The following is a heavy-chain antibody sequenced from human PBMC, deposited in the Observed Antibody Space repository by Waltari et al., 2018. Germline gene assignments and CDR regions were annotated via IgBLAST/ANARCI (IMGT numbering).Heavy chain of an antibody. CDR1: GFSFSEAW. CDR3: TYYRDTSAYHTDH. CDR2: IKSTGSGGTP. D-gene: IGHD3-22*01. J-gene: IGHJ4*02. V-gene: IGHV3-15*01. Sequence: EVQLVESGGGLVEPGGSLRLSCAASGFSFSEAWMSWVRQAPGKGVGLIGRIKSTGSGGTPDHGAPVKDRFIISRDDSKDTLYLQLNSLRTDDTAVYFCTYYRDTSAYHTDHWGQGTLVTVSS.